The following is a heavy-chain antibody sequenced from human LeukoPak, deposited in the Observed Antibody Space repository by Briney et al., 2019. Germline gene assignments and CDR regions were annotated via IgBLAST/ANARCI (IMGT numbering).Heavy chain of an antibody. Sequence: GGSLRLSCAAPRFTFSNYAMSWVRQAPGKGLEWVSAISTTGGSTYYADSVKGRFTISRDNSKNTLYLQMNNLRAEDTAVYYCAKDPLSHHYDSSAYKDYWGQGTLVTVSS. CDR1: RFTFSNYA. D-gene: IGHD3-22*01. V-gene: IGHV3-23*01. CDR2: ISTTGGST. CDR3: AKDPLSHHYDSSAYKDY. J-gene: IGHJ4*02.